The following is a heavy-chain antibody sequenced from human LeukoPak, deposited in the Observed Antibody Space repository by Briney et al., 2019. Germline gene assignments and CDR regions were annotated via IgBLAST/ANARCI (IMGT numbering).Heavy chain of an antibody. CDR3: AGTHTYCSSTSCHAGGSYYYGMDV. CDR2: IYYSGST. J-gene: IGHJ6*02. Sequence: SETLSLTCTVSGGSISSYYWSWIRQPPGKGLEWIGYIYYSGSTNYNPSLKSRVTISVDTSKNQFSLKLSSVTAADAAVYYCAGTHTYCSSTSCHAGGSYYYGMDVWGQGTTVTVSS. CDR1: GGSISSYY. V-gene: IGHV4-59*01. D-gene: IGHD2-2*01.